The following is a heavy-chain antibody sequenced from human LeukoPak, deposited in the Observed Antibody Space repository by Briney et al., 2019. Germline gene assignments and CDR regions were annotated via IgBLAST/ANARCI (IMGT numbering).Heavy chain of an antibody. Sequence: GGSLRLSCAASGFTFSSYAMSWVRQAPGKGPEWVSAISGSGGSTYYADSVKGRFTISRDNSKNTLYLQMNSLRAEDTAVYYCAKGTRYCSSTSCYTDAPDDAFDIWGQGTMVTVSS. CDR3: AKGTRYCSSTSCYTDAPDDAFDI. J-gene: IGHJ3*02. CDR2: ISGSGGST. CDR1: GFTFSSYA. V-gene: IGHV3-23*01. D-gene: IGHD2-2*02.